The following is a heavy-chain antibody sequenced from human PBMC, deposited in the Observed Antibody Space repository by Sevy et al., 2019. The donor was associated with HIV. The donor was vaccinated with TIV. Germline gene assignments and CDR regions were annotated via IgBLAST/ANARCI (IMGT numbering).Heavy chain of an antibody. D-gene: IGHD3-16*01. V-gene: IGHV3-7*01. CDR1: GFTFSSYW. CDR3: ARDGVMGSY. J-gene: IGHJ4*01. Sequence: GGSLRLSCAASGFTFSSYWMSWVRQAPGKGLEWVANIKQDGSEKNYVDSVKGRFTISSDNAKNSLYLQMNSLRADDTAVYYCARDGVMGSYWGHGTLVTVSS. CDR2: IKQDGSEK.